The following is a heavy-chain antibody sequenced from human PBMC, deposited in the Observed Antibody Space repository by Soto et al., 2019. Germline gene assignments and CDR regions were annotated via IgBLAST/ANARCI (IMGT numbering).Heavy chain of an antibody. V-gene: IGHV6-1*01. Sequence: SQTLSLIGAISGDSVASNSAAWDWIRQSPSRGLEWLARTYYRSRWYNDYAVSVRSRITVNPDTSKNQFSLQLTSVTPEDTAVYYCAGTTSHQWYYMDVWGKGTTVTVSS. J-gene: IGHJ6*03. CDR2: TYYRSRWYN. D-gene: IGHD1-7*01. CDR3: AGTTSHQWYYMDV. CDR1: GDSVASNSAA.